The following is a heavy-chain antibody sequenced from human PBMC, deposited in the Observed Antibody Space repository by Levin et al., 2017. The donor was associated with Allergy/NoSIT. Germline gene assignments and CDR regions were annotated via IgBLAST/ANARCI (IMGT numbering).Heavy chain of an antibody. CDR1: GFTFSSYW. J-gene: IGHJ4*02. D-gene: IGHD2-8*02. CDR2: IDSDGSST. Sequence: SGGSLRLSCAASGFTFSSYWMHWVRQAPGKGLVWVSRIDSDGSSTIYADSVKGRFTISRDNARNTLYLQMNSLRVEDTAVYYCVRAPGPTLVAAPAGFDSWGQGTLVTVSS. V-gene: IGHV3-74*01. CDR3: VRAPGPTLVAAPAGFDS.